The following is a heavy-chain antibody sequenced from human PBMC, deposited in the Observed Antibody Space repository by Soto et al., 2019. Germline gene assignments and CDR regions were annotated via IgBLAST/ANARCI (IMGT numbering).Heavy chain of an antibody. Sequence: QVQLVESGGGVVQPGRSLRLSCAASGFTFSSYAMHWVRQAPGKGLEWVAVLSYDGSNKYYADSVKGRFTISRDNPKNTLYLQMNSLRAEDTAVYYCARDPLWGTAMVLWYFDLWGRGTLVTVSS. D-gene: IGHD5-18*01. V-gene: IGHV3-30-3*01. J-gene: IGHJ2*01. CDR2: LSYDGSNK. CDR1: GFTFSSYA. CDR3: ARDPLWGTAMVLWYFDL.